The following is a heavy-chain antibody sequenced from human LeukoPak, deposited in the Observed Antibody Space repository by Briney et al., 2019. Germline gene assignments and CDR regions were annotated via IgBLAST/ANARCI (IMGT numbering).Heavy chain of an antibody. CDR3: ARLYYDSSGSFAY. CDR2: IRSSSSYV. J-gene: IGHJ4*02. CDR1: GFTFSSYS. V-gene: IGHV3-21*01. D-gene: IGHD3-22*01. Sequence: GGSLRLSCAASGFTFSSYSMNWVRQAPWKGLEWVSSIRSSSSYVYYADSVKGRFTISRDNAKNSLYLQMNSLRAEDTAVYYCARLYYDSSGSFAYWGQGTLVTVSS.